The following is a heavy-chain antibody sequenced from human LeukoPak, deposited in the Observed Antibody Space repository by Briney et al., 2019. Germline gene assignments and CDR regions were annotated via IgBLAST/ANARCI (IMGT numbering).Heavy chain of an antibody. CDR1: GFTFSSYA. CDR2: ISGSAGST. CDR3: AKGSRKTTVTDFDC. D-gene: IGHD4-17*01. J-gene: IGHJ4*02. Sequence: GGSLRLPCAASGFTFSSYAMHWVRQAPGKGLEWVSAISGSAGSTYYADSVKGRFTISRDNSKNTLYLQMNSLRAEDTAVYYCAKGSRKTTVTDFDCWGQGTLVTVSS. V-gene: IGHV3-23*01.